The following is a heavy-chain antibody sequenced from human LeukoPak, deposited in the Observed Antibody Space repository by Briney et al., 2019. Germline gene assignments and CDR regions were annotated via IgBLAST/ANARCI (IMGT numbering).Heavy chain of an antibody. Sequence: GGSLRLSCAASGFTFSNYWMHCVRQAPGKGLVWVSRIKSDGSSTSYADSVKGRFTISRDNAKNTLYLQMNSLRVEDTAVYYCARVWGDFDLWGRGTLVTVSS. J-gene: IGHJ2*01. CDR1: GFTFSNYW. CDR2: IKSDGSST. CDR3: ARVWGDFDL. D-gene: IGHD3-16*01. V-gene: IGHV3-74*01.